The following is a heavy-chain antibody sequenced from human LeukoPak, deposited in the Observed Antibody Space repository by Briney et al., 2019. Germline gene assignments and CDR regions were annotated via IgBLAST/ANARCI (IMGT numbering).Heavy chain of an antibody. J-gene: IGHJ4*02. CDR2: INHSGST. CDR3: ARARPDTAMVIYWAAWYFDY. Sequence: PSETLSLTCAVYGGSFSGYYWSWIRQPPGKGLEWIGEINHSGSTNYNPFLKSRVTISVDTSKNQFSLKLSSVTAADTAVYYCARARPDTAMVIYWAAWYFDYWGQGTLVTVSS. D-gene: IGHD5-18*01. CDR1: GGSFSGYY. V-gene: IGHV4-34*01.